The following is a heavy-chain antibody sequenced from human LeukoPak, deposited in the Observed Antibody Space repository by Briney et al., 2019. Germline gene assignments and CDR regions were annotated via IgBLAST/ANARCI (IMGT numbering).Heavy chain of an antibody. CDR3: ARDYTGDYNWFDP. Sequence: ASVKVSCKASGYTSTGYYMHWVRQAPGQGLEWMGWINPNSGGTKYAQKFQGRVTMTRDTSINTAYMELSSLRSDDTAFYYCARDYTGDYNWFDPWGQGTLVTVSS. J-gene: IGHJ5*02. CDR2: INPNSGGT. D-gene: IGHD7-27*01. V-gene: IGHV1-2*02. CDR1: GYTSTGYY.